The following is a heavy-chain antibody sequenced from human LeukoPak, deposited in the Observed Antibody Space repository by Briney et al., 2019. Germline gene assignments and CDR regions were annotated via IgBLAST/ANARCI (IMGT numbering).Heavy chain of an antibody. Sequence: ASVKVSCKASGYTVTSYGISWVRRAPGQGLEWMGWISAYNGNTNYAQKLQGRVTMTTDTSTSTAYMELRSLRSDDTAVYYCARNKVHLNNFDYWGQGTLVTVSS. CDR2: ISAYNGNT. V-gene: IGHV1-18*01. CDR3: ARNKVHLNNFDY. J-gene: IGHJ4*02. D-gene: IGHD2/OR15-2a*01. CDR1: GYTVTSYG.